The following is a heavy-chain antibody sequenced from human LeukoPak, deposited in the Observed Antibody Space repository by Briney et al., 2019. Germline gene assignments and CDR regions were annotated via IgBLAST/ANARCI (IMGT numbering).Heavy chain of an antibody. Sequence: ASVKVSCKASGYTFTGYYMHWVRQAPGQGLEWMGMINPNSGGTNYAQKFQGRVTMTRDTSISTAYMELSRLRSDDTAVYYCARDRGITIFSPFDYWGQGTLVTVSS. V-gene: IGHV1-2*02. CDR3: ARDRGITIFSPFDY. J-gene: IGHJ4*02. CDR1: GYTFTGYY. CDR2: INPNSGGT. D-gene: IGHD3-9*01.